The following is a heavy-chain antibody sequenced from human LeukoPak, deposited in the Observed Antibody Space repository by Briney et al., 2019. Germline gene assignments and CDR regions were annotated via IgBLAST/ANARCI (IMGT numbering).Heavy chain of an antibody. Sequence: SETLSLTCTVSGGSISSGDYYWSWIRQPPGKGLEWIGYIYYSGSTYYNPSLKSRVTISVDTSKNQFSLKLSSVTAADTAVYYCARSSGSYDFDYWGQGTLVTVSS. V-gene: IGHV4-30-4*01. D-gene: IGHD1-26*01. CDR3: ARSSGSYDFDY. CDR2: IYYSGST. CDR1: GGSISSGDYY. J-gene: IGHJ4*02.